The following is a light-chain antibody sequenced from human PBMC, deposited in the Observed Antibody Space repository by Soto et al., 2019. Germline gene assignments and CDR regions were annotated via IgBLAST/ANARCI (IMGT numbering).Light chain of an antibody. J-gene: IGKJ1*01. CDR1: QSISRW. V-gene: IGKV1-5*01. CDR3: QQYDSYWT. Sequence: DIQMTQSPSTLSASVGDRVTITCRASQSISRWVAWYQQKPGKAPKLLIYDASNLESGVPARFSGSRSGTEFTLTIRSLQPDDFATYYCQQYDSYWTFGQGTKVDIK. CDR2: DAS.